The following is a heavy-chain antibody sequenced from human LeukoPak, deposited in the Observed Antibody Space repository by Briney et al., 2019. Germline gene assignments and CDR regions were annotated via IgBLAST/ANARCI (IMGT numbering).Heavy chain of an antibody. CDR2: INPSGGST. CDR3: AAGYSYGRDAFDI. V-gene: IGHV1-46*01. D-gene: IGHD5-18*01. Sequence: ASVKVSCKASGYTFTSYYMHCVRRAPGQGREWMGIINPSGGSTSYAQKFQGRVTMTRDTSTSTVYMELSSLRYDDAAVYYCAAGYSYGRDAFDIWGQRTMVTVSS. J-gene: IGHJ3*02. CDR1: GYTFTSYY.